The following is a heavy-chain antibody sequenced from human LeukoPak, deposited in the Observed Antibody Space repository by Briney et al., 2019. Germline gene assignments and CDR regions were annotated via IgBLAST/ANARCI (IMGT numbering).Heavy chain of an antibody. CDR1: GFNIRDHY. CDR3: ARDLRGGWYAFDI. CDR2: IKQDGSVK. J-gene: IGHJ3*02. Sequence: GGSLRLSCAASGFNIRDHYMGWIRQAPGKGLEWVANIKQDGSVKYYVDSVKGRFTISRDNTKNSLYLQMNSLRAEDTAVYYCARDLRGGWYAFDIWGQGTMVTVSS. V-gene: IGHV3-7*01. D-gene: IGHD6-19*01.